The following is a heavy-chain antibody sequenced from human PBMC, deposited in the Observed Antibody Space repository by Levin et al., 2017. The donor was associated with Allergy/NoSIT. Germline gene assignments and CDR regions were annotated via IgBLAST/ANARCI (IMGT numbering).Heavy chain of an antibody. CDR2: IIRSGDRT. J-gene: IGHJ3*02. CDR3: TKSLTITISGVVVPQVGVFHM. D-gene: IGHD3-3*01. CDR1: GFNFSNYA. Sequence: GGSLRLSCAASGFNFSNYAMNWVRQAPGEGLEWVSSIIRSGDRTYYADSVKGRFTISRDNSKNTLYLQLNSLRAEDTAIYYCTKSLTITISGVVVPQVGVFHMWGQGTMVTVSS. V-gene: IGHV3-23*01.